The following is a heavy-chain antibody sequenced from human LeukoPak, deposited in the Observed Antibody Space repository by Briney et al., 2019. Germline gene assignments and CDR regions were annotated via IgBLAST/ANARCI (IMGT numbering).Heavy chain of an antibody. J-gene: IGHJ4*01. D-gene: IGHD6-13*01. CDR2: ISWNSGST. Sequence: PGRSLTLSSAASGVTFDVYTMHWVRRSPGKDLEWFSGISWNSGSTGYAGAVKGRLTMSRDKAKNSLYLQMNSLRAEDTALYYCAKDRSSSWYSYFDYSGHGTLVTASS. V-gene: IGHV3-9*01. CDR1: GVTFDVYT. CDR3: AKDRSSSWYSYFDY.